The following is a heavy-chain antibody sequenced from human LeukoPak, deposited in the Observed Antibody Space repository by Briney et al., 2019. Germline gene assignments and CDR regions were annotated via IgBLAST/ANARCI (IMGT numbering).Heavy chain of an antibody. V-gene: IGHV1-2*02. Sequence: ASVKVSCQASGYRFKSYNIHWLRQAPGQGLEWLGWINPNNGGTKYAQKFQGRVTMITDTSINTAYMEVSGLRSDDAAVFYCARGDYGDNVEGVRLDPWGQGTLVTVSS. CDR2: INPNNGGT. CDR1: GYRFKSYN. J-gene: IGHJ5*02. D-gene: IGHD2-21*02. CDR3: ARGDYGDNVEGVRLDP.